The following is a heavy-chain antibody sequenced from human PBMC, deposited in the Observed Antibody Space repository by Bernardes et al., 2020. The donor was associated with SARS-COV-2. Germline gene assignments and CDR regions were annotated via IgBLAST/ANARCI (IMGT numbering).Heavy chain of an antibody. CDR1: GFTFSSYG. V-gene: IGHV3-30*18. Sequence: LRLSCAASGFTFSSYGMHWVRQAPGKGLEWVAVISYDGSNKYYADSVKGRFTISRDNSKNTLYLQMNSLRAEDTAVYYCAKDYGDYYYYGMDVWGQGTTVTVSS. CDR3: AKDYGDYYYYGMDV. CDR2: ISYDGSNK. D-gene: IGHD4-17*01. J-gene: IGHJ6*02.